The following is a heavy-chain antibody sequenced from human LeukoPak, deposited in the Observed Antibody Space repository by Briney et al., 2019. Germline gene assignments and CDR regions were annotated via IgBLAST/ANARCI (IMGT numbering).Heavy chain of an antibody. V-gene: IGHV6-1*01. CDR1: GDSVSGNSTA. Sequence: SQTLSLTCAISGDSVSGNSTAYNWIRQSPSRGLEWLGRTYYRSKWYNDYAVSVKSRITINPDTSKNQLSLQLNSVTPDDTAVYYCARGGQGDGYSADEAFDFWGQGTKVTVSS. CDR3: ARGGQGDGYSADEAFDF. D-gene: IGHD5-24*01. J-gene: IGHJ3*01. CDR2: TYYRSKWYN.